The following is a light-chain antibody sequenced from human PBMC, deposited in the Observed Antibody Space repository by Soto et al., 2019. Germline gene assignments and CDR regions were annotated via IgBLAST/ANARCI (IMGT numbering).Light chain of an antibody. V-gene: IGKV1-5*03. Sequence: DIQMTQSPSTLSASVGDRVTITCRASQTISSSLAWYQQKPGKAPNLLIYKASSLESGVPSRFSGSGSGTEFTLTISRVQPEDFATYYCQQYSNFWTFGQGTKVEIK. CDR3: QQYSNFWT. CDR1: QTISSS. J-gene: IGKJ1*01. CDR2: KAS.